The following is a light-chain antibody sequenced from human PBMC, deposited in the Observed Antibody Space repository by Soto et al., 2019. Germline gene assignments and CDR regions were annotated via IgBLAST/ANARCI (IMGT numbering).Light chain of an antibody. V-gene: IGKV1-5*01. Sequence: DIQMTQSPSTLSASVGDRVTITFRASQSFSSWLAWYQKKPGKAPKLLIYDASTLAGGVPSRFSGGGSGTEFTLTISSLQPDDFASYFCQEYNTNFRTFGQGTKVDIK. J-gene: IGKJ1*01. CDR3: QEYNTNFRT. CDR1: QSFSSW. CDR2: DAS.